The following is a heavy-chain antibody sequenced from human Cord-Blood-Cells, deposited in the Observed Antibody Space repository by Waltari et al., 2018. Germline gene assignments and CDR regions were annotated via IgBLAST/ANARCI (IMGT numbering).Heavy chain of an antibody. V-gene: IGHV3-30*02. Sequence: QVQLVESGGGVVQPGGSLRLPCAASGFTFSSYGMHWVRRAPGKGLEWVAFIRYDGSNKYYADSVKGRFTISRDNSKNTLYLQMNSLRAEDTAVYYCAKERGRFSYAFDIWGQGTMVTVSS. CDR2: IRYDGSNK. CDR1: GFTFSSYG. D-gene: IGHD3-3*01. CDR3: AKERGRFSYAFDI. J-gene: IGHJ3*02.